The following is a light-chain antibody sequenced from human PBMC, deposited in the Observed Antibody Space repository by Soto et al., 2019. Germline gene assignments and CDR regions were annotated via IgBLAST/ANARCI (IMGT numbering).Light chain of an antibody. V-gene: IGKV1-39*01. Sequence: DIQMTQYPSSLSASVGDGVTITCRASQSISSYVSWYQQKPGKAPKLLIYAASRLQSGVPSRFSGSRSGTDFTLTISSLQPEDFATYYCQQRYSRVTFGQGTKVDIK. CDR2: AAS. J-gene: IGKJ1*01. CDR3: QQRYSRVT. CDR1: QSISSY.